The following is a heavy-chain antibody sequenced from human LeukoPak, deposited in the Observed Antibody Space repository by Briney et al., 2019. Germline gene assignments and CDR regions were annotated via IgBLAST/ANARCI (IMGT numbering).Heavy chain of an antibody. Sequence: ASVKVSCKASGYTFTGYYMHWVRQAPGQGLEWMGWISAYNGNTNYAQKLQGRVTMTTDTSTSTAYMELRSLRSDDTAVYYCARDGTTISSSFDYWGQGTLVTVSS. D-gene: IGHD6-13*01. CDR3: ARDGTTISSSFDY. V-gene: IGHV1-18*04. CDR1: GYTFTGYY. CDR2: ISAYNGNT. J-gene: IGHJ4*02.